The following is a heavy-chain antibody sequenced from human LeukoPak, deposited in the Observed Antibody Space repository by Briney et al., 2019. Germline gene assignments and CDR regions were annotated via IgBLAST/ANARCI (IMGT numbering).Heavy chain of an antibody. D-gene: IGHD5-18*01. V-gene: IGHV3-23*01. CDR1: GFTFSSYA. CDR2: ISGSGGST. CDR3: AKAPYGFKDTQSDWFDP. J-gene: IGHJ5*02. Sequence: GGSLRLSCAASGFTFSSYAMSWVRQAPGKGLEWVSAISGSGGSTYYADSVKGRFTISRDNSKNTLYLQMNSLRAEDTAVYYCAKAPYGFKDTQSDWFDPWGQGTLVTVSS.